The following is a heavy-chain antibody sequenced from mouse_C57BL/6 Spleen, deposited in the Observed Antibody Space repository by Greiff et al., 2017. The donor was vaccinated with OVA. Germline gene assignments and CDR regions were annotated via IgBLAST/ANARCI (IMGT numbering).Heavy chain of an antibody. D-gene: IGHD1-1*01. CDR2: ISSGSSTI. CDR1: GFTFSDYG. CDR3: ARSRVLRSGFAY. Sequence: EVKLVESGGGLVKPGGSLKLSCAASGFTFSDYGMHWVRQAPEKGLEWVAYISSGSSTIYYADTVKGRFTISRDNAKNTLFLQMTSLRSEDTAMYYCARSRVLRSGFAYWGQGTLVTVSA. V-gene: IGHV5-17*01. J-gene: IGHJ3*01.